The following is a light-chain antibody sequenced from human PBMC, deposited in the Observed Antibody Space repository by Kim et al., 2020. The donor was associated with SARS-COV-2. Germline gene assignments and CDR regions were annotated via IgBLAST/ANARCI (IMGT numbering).Light chain of an antibody. CDR1: QSISSY. Sequence: ASVGDRVTITCRASQSISSYLNWYQQKPGKAPKLLFYAASSLQSGVPSRFSGRGSGTDFTLTISSLQPEDFATYYCQQSYSTPFTFGPGTKVDIK. V-gene: IGKV1-39*01. CDR2: AAS. J-gene: IGKJ3*01. CDR3: QQSYSTPFT.